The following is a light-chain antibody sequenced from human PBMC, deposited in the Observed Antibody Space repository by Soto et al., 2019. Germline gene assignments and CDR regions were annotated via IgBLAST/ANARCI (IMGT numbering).Light chain of an antibody. CDR2: GAS. J-gene: IGKJ2*01. Sequence: DIQMTQSPSSLYASVGDRVTITYRASQSISNYINWYQQKPGKAPKLLIYGASSLQSGVPSRFSGSGAGTDFTFAISRLQPEDFATYCCQLTYSTTLYTLGPGPQVHIK. CDR1: QSISNY. V-gene: IGKV1-39*01. CDR3: QLTYSTTLYT.